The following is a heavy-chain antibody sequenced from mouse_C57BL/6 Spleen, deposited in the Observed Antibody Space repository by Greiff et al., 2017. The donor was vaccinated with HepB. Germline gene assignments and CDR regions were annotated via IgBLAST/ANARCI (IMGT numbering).Heavy chain of an antibody. D-gene: IGHD1-1*01. J-gene: IGHJ1*03. Sequence: QVQLKQSGPELVKPGASVKISCKASGYAFSSSWMNWVKQRPGKGLEWIGRIYPGDGDTNYNGKFKGKATLTADKSSSTAYMQLSSLTSEDSAVYFCARDTTVVARNWYFDVWGTVTTVTVSS. CDR3: ARDTTVVARNWYFDV. V-gene: IGHV1-82*01. CDR1: GYAFSSSW. CDR2: IYPGDGDT.